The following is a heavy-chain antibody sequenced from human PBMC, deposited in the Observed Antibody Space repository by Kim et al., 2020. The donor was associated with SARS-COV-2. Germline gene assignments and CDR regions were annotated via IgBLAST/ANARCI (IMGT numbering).Heavy chain of an antibody. V-gene: IGHV4-59*13. D-gene: IGHD2-8*01. CDR3: PRDPPGNGGAFFDY. CDR1: GGSISKYY. J-gene: IGHJ4*02. CDR2: IYSSGST. Sequence: SETLSLTCTVSGGSISKYYWSWIRQSPGKGLEWIGYIYSSGSTKYNPSLKSRVTILLDTSKNQFSLKLSSVTAADTAMYYCPRDPPGNGGAFFDYWCQGT.